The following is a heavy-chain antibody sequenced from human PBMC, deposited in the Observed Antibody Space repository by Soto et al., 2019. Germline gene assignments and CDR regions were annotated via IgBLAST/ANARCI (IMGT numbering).Heavy chain of an antibody. D-gene: IGHD6-19*01. CDR3: XRHHRNIAVAGTWIDP. V-gene: IGHV4-39*01. J-gene: IGHJ5*02. Sequence: QLQLQESGPGLVKPSETLSLTCTVSGGSISSSSYYWGWIRQPPGKGLEWIGSIYYSGSTYYNPSLKSRVSISVDTSKNQFSLKLSSVTAXDXAVXYXXRHHRNIAVAGTWIDPWGQGTLVTVSS. CDR2: IYYSGST. CDR1: GGSISSSSYY.